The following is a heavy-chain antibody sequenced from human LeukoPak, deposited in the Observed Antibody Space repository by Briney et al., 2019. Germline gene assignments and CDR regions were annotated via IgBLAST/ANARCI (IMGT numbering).Heavy chain of an antibody. J-gene: IGHJ6*02. Sequence: GASVKVPCKASGYTFTGYYMHWVRQAPGQGLEWMGWINPNSGGTNYAQKFQGRVTMTRDTSISTAYMELRRLRSDDTAVYYCARSYGSGSYYNQLRYYYYGMDVWGQGTTVTVS. CDR1: GYTFTGYY. CDR3: ARSYGSGSYYNQLRYYYYGMDV. CDR2: INPNSGGT. V-gene: IGHV1-2*02. D-gene: IGHD3-10*01.